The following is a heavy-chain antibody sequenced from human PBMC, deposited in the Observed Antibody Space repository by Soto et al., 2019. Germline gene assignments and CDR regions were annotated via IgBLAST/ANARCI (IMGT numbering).Heavy chain of an antibody. V-gene: IGHV3-30*18. J-gene: IGHJ4*02. CDR3: AKERGYCSSTSCYKGGRMNS. D-gene: IGHD2-2*02. CDR1: GFTFSSYG. CDR2: VSYDGSNK. Sequence: QGQLVASGGGVVQPGRSLRLSCAASGFTFSSYGMHWVRQAPGKGLEWVAVVSYDGSNKYYADSVQGRFSISRDNYKKPRYRQMNSLRAEDTAVYYCAKERGYCSSTSCYKGGRMNSWGQETLVSVST.